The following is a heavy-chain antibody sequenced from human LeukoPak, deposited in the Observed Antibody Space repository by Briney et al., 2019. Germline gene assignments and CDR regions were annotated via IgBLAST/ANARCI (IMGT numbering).Heavy chain of an antibody. CDR2: IKKDGSEE. Sequence: GGSLRLSCTASGFTFSSYAMSWVRQAPGKGLEWVANIKKDGSEEDYVDSVKGRFTVSRDNVKNSLYLQMNSLRAEDTAVYYCARDIDDAFDLWGQGTMVTVSS. CDR1: GFTFSSYA. CDR3: ARDIDDAFDL. J-gene: IGHJ3*01. V-gene: IGHV3-7*01. D-gene: IGHD1-26*01.